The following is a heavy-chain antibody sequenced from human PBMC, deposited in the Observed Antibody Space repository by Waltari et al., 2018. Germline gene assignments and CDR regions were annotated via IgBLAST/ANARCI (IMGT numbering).Heavy chain of an antibody. J-gene: IGHJ4*02. CDR2: INAGNGNT. V-gene: IGHV1-3*01. Sequence: QVQLVQSGAEVKKPGASVKVSCKASGYTFTSYAMHWVRQAPGQRLEWMGCINAGNGNTKYSQKFQGRVTITRDTSASTAYMELSSLRSEDTAVYYCARDLSSGWYYFDYWGQGTLVTVSS. CDR3: ARDLSSGWYYFDY. D-gene: IGHD6-19*01. CDR1: GYTFTSYA.